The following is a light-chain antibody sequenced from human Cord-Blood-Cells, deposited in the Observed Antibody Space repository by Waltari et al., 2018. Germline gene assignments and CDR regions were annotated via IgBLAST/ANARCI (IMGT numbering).Light chain of an antibody. J-gene: IGKJ5*01. CDR1: QSVLYSSNNKNY. V-gene: IGKV4-1*01. CDR3: QQYYSTIT. Sequence: DIVMTQSPDSLAVSLGERATINCKSSQSVLYSSNNKNYLAWYQQKPVQPPKLLIYWASTRESGVPDRFSGSGSGTDFTLTISSLQAEDVAVYYCQQYYSTITFGQGTRLEIK. CDR2: WAS.